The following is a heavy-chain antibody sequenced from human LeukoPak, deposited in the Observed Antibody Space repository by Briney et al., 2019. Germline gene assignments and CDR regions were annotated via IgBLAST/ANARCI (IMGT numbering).Heavy chain of an antibody. Sequence: PGRSLRLSCAASGFTFSSYALHWVRQAPSKGLEWVALISYDGINRYYADSVKGRFTISRDTSKNTLYLQMNSLRAEDTAVYYCARAMGYDFFLDGFDPWGQGTLVTVFS. V-gene: IGHV3-30*01. J-gene: IGHJ5*02. CDR3: ARAMGYDFFLDGFDP. CDR1: GFTFSSYA. D-gene: IGHD3-3*01. CDR2: ISYDGINR.